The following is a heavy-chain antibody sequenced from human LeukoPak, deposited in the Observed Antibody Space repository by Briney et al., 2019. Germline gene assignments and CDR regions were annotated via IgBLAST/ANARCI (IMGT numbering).Heavy chain of an antibody. D-gene: IGHD1-26*01. CDR1: GYTFTSYD. J-gene: IGHJ4*02. CDR2: MNTNTGNT. CDR3: ARGTIGGATSDY. V-gene: IGHV1-8*01. Sequence: ASVKVSCKASGYTFTSYDINWVRQATGQGLEWMGWMNTNTGNTGYAQKFQERVTMTRDTSITTAYMELNSLRSEDTAVYYCARGTIGGATSDYWGRGTLVTVSS.